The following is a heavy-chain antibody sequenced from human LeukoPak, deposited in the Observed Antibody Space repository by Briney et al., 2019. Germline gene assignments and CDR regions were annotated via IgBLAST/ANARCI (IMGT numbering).Heavy chain of an antibody. CDR1: GGSLSSYY. CDR3: ARGCSYDSIVFDY. Sequence: SETLSLTCTLSGGSLSSYYWSWIRQPPGKGLEWIGYIYYSGSTNYNPSLKSRVTISVDTSKKQFCLHLSFLPSADTAVYYCARGCSYDSIVFDYWGQGTLVTVSS. J-gene: IGHJ4*02. CDR2: IYYSGST. D-gene: IGHD3-22*01. V-gene: IGHV4-59*01.